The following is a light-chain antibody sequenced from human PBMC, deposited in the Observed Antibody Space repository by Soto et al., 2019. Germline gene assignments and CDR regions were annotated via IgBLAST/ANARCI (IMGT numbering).Light chain of an antibody. V-gene: IGKV3-11*01. CDR2: DAS. CDR3: QQRANWPLTT. Sequence: DIVLSQSPATLSLSPGERATLSCRASQSVSNFLAWYQQKPGQAPRLLIYDASNRATGIPARFSGSGSGTDFTLTIRSLAPEDFAIYYCQQRANWPLTTFGHGTRLEIK. J-gene: IGKJ5*01. CDR1: QSVSNF.